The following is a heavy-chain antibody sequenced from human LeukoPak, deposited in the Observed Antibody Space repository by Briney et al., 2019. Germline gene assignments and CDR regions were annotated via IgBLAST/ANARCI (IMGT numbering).Heavy chain of an antibody. J-gene: IGHJ3*02. CDR3: ARVPLSSSWPHDAFDI. CDR2: ISSSGSTI. V-gene: IGHV3-48*03. Sequence: PGGSLRLSCAASGFTFSSYEMNWVRQAPGKGLEWVSYISSSGSTIYYADSVKGRFTISRDNAKNSLNLQMNSLRAEDTVVYYCARVPLSSSWPHDAFDIWGQGTMVTASS. CDR1: GFTFSSYE. D-gene: IGHD6-13*01.